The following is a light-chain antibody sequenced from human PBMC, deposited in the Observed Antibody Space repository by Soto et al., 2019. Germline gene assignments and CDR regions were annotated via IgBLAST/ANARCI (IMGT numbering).Light chain of an antibody. V-gene: IGKV3-20*01. CDR1: QRVSNNY. CDR3: QQYGSSGT. J-gene: IGKJ1*01. CDR2: GAS. Sequence: EIVLTQSPGTLSLSPGERATLSCRASQRVSNNYLAWYQQKPGQAPRLLIYGASNRATGIPDRFSGSGSGTDFPLTISRLAPEESAVYYCQQYGSSGTFGQGTKVEIK.